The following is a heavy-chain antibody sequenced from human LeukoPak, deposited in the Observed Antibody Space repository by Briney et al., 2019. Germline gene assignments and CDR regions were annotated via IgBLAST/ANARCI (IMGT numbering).Heavy chain of an antibody. V-gene: IGHV1-2*02. Sequence: ASVKVSCKASGYTFTGYYMHWVRQAPGQGLEWMGWINPNSGGTNYAQKFQGRVTMTRDTSISTAYMELSRLRSDDTAVYYCARDSSSWYHWFDPRGQGTLVTVSS. CDR3: ARDSSSWYHWFDP. D-gene: IGHD6-13*01. CDR1: GYTFTGYY. CDR2: INPNSGGT. J-gene: IGHJ5*02.